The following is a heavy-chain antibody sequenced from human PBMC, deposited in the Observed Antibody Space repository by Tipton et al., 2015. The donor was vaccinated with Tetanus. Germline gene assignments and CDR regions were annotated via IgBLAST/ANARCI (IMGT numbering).Heavy chain of an antibody. D-gene: IGHD3-22*01. CDR1: GYTFTSYG. J-gene: IGHJ4*02. V-gene: IGHV1-18*01. CDR2: ISAYNGNT. Sequence: QLVQSGAEVKKPGASVKVSCKASGYTFTSYGISWVRQAPGQGLEWMGWISAYNGNTNYAQKLQGRVTMTTDTSTSTAYMELRSLRSDDTAVYYCARDTRGVRITMIVVESFPFDYWGQGTLVAVSS. CDR3: ARDTRGVRITMIVVESFPFDY.